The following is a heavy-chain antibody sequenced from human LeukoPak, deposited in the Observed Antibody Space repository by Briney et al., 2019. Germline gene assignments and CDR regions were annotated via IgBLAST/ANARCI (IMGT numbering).Heavy chain of an antibody. J-gene: IGHJ4*02. CDR2: INTDGSST. CDR3: AKDLGIDYFDY. CDR1: GFTFSSYW. Sequence: GGSLRLSCAASGFTFSSYWMHWVRQAPGKGLVWVSRINTDGSSTSYADSVKGRFTISRDNAKNTLYLQMNSLRAEDTAVYYCAKDLGIDYFDYWGQGTLVTVSS. D-gene: IGHD2-15*01. V-gene: IGHV3-74*01.